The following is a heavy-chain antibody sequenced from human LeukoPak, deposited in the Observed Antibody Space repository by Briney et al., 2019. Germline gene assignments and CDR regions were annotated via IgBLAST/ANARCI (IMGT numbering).Heavy chain of an antibody. J-gene: IGHJ6*03. CDR1: GFTFSSYW. CDR3: HLTLRLGELSSYMDV. V-gene: IGHV3-15*01. Sequence: PGGSLRLSCAASGFTFSSYWMSWVRQAPGKGLEWVGRIKSKTDGGTTDYAAPVKGRFTISRDDSKNTLYLQMNSLKTEDTAVYYCHLTLRLGELSSYMDVWGKGTTVTVSS. CDR2: IKSKTDGGTT. D-gene: IGHD3-16*02.